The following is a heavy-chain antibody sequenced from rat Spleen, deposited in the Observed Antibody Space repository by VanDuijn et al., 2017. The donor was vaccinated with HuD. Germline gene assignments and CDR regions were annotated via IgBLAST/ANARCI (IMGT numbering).Heavy chain of an antibody. V-gene: IGHV2-32*01. CDR2: MWNGGDT. CDR1: GFSLTSHH. D-gene: IGHD1-6*01. Sequence: QVQLRESGPGLVQPSQTLSLTCTVSGFSLTSHHVHWVRQPPGKGLEWMGVMWNGGDTAYNSALKSRLSISRDTSKSQVFLKMSSLQTEDTATYDCARDRMDYCYYFDYWGQGVMVTVSS. J-gene: IGHJ2*01. CDR3: ARDRMDYCYYFDY.